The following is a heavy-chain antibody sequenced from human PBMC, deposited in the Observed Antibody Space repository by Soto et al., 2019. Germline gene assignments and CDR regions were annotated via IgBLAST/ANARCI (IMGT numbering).Heavy chain of an antibody. CDR2: IYYSGST. D-gene: IGHD3-10*01. V-gene: IGHV4-30-4*08. CDR1: GGSISSGGYY. CDR3: AREGGSGGDYYYGMDV. J-gene: IGHJ6*02. Sequence: SETLSLTCTVSGGSISSGGYYWSWIRQHPGKGLEWIGYIYYSGSTYYNPSLKSRVTISVDTSKNQFSLKLSSVTAADTAVYYCAREGGSGGDYYYGMDVWGQGTTVTVSS.